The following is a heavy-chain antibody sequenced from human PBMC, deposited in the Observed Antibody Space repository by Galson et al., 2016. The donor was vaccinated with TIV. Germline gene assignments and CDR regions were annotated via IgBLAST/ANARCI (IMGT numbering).Heavy chain of an antibody. CDR3: AGDPLFGGMDV. D-gene: IGHD3-10*02. V-gene: IGHV3-7*03. CDR2: IKQDGSDR. CDR1: QFPFSDCW. J-gene: IGHJ6*02. Sequence: SLRLSCAASQFPFSDCWMNWIRQAPGKGLEWVATIKQDGSDRYYGDSVKVRFTISRDNAKRLLYLHMSSLRVEDTAVYYCAGDPLFGGMDVWGQGARGAVS.